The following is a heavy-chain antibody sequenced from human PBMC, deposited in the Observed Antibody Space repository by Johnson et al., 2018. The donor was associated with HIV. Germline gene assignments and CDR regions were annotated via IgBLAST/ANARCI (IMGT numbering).Heavy chain of an antibody. CDR3: AKGQGALRLGERWAFDI. CDR2: VYNSGPT. V-gene: IGHV3-53*01. Sequence: VQLVESGGGLIQPGGSLRLSCAGSGFTVSSNYMSWVRQASGKGLEWVSVVYNSGPTYYGDSVKGRFTISRDNSKNTLYLQMNSLRAEDTAVYYCAKGQGALRLGERWAFDIWGQGTMVTVSS. CDR1: GFTVSSNY. D-gene: IGHD3-16*01. J-gene: IGHJ3*02.